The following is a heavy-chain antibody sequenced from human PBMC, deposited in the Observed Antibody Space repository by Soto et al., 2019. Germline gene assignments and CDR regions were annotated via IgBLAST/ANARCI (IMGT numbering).Heavy chain of an antibody. D-gene: IGHD5-12*01. CDR3: ARAEMATIALLDY. V-gene: IGHV3-30-3*01. J-gene: IGHJ4*02. CDR1: GFTFSSYA. Sequence: QVQLVESGGGVVQPGRSLRLSCAASGFTFSSYAMHWVRQAPGKGLEWVAVISYDGSNKYYADSVKGRFTISRDNSKNTLYLQMNSRRAEDTAVYYCARAEMATIALLDYWGQGTLVTVSS. CDR2: ISYDGSNK.